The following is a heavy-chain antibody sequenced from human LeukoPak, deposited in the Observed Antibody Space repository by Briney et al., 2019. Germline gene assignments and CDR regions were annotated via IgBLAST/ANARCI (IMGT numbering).Heavy chain of an antibody. J-gene: IGHJ6*02. CDR2: ISGSGGTK. CDR3: AKGGAAGGAGVYYYYGLDV. V-gene: IGHV3-23*01. D-gene: IGHD6-13*01. CDR1: GFTFNSYA. Sequence: GGSLRLSCAASGFTFNSYAMSWVRQAPGKGLEWVSAISGSGGTKYYADSVKGRFTISRDNSKNTLYLQMNSLRAEDTAVYHCAKGGAAGGAGVYYYYGLDVWGQGTTVTVSS.